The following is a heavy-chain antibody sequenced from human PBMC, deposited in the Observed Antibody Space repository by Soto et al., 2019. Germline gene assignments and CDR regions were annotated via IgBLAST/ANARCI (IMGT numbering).Heavy chain of an antibody. J-gene: IGHJ4*02. CDR3: TRASSLDFDF. CDR1: GFTFGDYA. Sequence: LRLSCTTSGFTFGDYALSWVRQAPGKGLEWVGFIRRNAYGGTTDYAASVKGRFTISRDDSKSIAYLQMNSLRTEDTALYYCTRASSLDFDFWGQGALVTVSS. D-gene: IGHD3-16*01. CDR2: IRRNAYGGTT. V-gene: IGHV3-49*04.